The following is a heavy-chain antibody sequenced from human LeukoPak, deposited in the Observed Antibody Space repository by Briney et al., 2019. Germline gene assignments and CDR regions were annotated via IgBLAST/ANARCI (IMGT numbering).Heavy chain of an antibody. CDR2: ISPLLGAS. J-gene: IGHJ4*02. CDR3: ATYDVLTGFEY. D-gene: IGHD3-9*01. Sequence: SVKVSCKASGGTFSDYVISWVRQAPGQGLNWMGGISPLLGASKHTQNFHDRVTITADESTTTAYMELSDLRSADTAVYYCATYDVLTGFEYCGQGTLVTVSS. V-gene: IGHV1-69*13. CDR1: GGTFSDYV.